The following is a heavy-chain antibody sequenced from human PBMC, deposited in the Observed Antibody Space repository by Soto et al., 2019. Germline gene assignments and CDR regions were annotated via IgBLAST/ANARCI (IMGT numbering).Heavy chain of an antibody. J-gene: IGHJ5*02. D-gene: IGHD6-13*01. CDR2: IYYSGST. V-gene: IGHV4-39*01. CDR3: ARRSPAAGTNWFDP. CDR1: GGSISSSYY. Sequence: QLQLQESGPGLVKPSETLSLTCTVSGGSISSSYYWGWIRQPPGKGLEWIGSIYYSGSTNYTPSLKSRVIISVDTSKNQFSLKLSSVTAADTAVYYCARRSPAAGTNWFDPWGQGTLVTVSS.